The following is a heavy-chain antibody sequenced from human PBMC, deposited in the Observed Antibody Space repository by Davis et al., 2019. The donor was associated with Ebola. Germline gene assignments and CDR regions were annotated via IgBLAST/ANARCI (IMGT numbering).Heavy chain of an antibody. D-gene: IGHD5-18*01. CDR1: GYTFSTYA. CDR3: ARAPIGYSYGPY. J-gene: IGHJ4*02. Sequence: AASVKVSCKASGYTFSTYAIHWVRQAPGQRLEWMGYINAGNGNTQYSQKFLGRLTISRDTPASTAYMDLTSLTSEDTAVYYCARAPIGYSYGPYWGQGTLVTVSS. V-gene: IGHV1-3*01. CDR2: INAGNGNT.